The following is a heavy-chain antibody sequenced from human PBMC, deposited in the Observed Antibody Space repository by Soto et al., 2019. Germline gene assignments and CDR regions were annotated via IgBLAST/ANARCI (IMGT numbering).Heavy chain of an antibody. V-gene: IGHV3-23*01. Sequence: GGSLRLSCAASGFTFSSYAMSWVRQAPGKGLEWVSAISGSGGSTYYADSVKGRFTISRDNSKNTLYLQMNSLRAEDTAVYYCAKDGVDYDILTGYYKGAYYFDYWGQGTLVTVSS. J-gene: IGHJ4*02. D-gene: IGHD3-9*01. CDR1: GFTFSSYA. CDR3: AKDGVDYDILTGYYKGAYYFDY. CDR2: ISGSGGST.